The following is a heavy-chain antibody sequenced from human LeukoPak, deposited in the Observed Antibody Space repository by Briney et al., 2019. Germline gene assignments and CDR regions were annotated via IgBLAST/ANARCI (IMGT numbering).Heavy chain of an antibody. CDR2: IYYSGST. CDR1: GGSISSYY. CDR3: ARVEKYYGSGSYSSSPFDY. V-gene: IGHV4-59*01. J-gene: IGHJ4*02. D-gene: IGHD3-10*01. Sequence: SETLSLTCTVSGGSISSYYWSWIRQPPGKGLEWLGYIYYSGSTNYNPSLKSRVTISVDTSKNQFSLKLSSVTAADTAVYYCARVEKYYGSGSYSSSPFDYWGQGTLVTVSS.